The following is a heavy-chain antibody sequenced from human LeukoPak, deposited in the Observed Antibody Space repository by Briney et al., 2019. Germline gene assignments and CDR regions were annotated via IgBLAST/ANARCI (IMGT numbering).Heavy chain of an antibody. D-gene: IGHD6-13*01. CDR2: SYYTTKWCN. Sequence: SQTLSLTCAISGDSVSSNNAAWNWIRQSPSRGLEWLGRSYYTTKWCNDYAVSLKSRITINPDTCKNQFSLQRNSVTPEDTAVYYCARGRSSKHDYYNGMDVWGQGATVTVSS. CDR1: GDSVSSNNAA. V-gene: IGHV6-1*01. J-gene: IGHJ6*02. CDR3: ARGRSSKHDYYNGMDV.